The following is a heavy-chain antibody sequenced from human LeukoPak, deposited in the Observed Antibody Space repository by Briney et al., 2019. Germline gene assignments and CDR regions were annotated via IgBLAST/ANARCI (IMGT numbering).Heavy chain of an antibody. CDR2: IYYSGST. Sequence: PSETLSFTCTVSGGSISSSSYYWGWIRQPPGKGLEWIGSIYYSGSTYYNPSLKSRVTISVDTSKNQFSLKLSSVTAADTAVYYCARHGSYDSSGYYDRPFDYWGQGTLVTVSS. J-gene: IGHJ4*02. V-gene: IGHV4-39*01. D-gene: IGHD3-22*01. CDR1: GGSISSSSYY. CDR3: ARHGSYDSSGYYDRPFDY.